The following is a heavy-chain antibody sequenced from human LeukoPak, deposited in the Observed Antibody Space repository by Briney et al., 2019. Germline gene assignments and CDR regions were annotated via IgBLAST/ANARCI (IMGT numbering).Heavy chain of an antibody. CDR1: GFTFSNYA. V-gene: IGHV3-23*01. Sequence: GGSLRLSCAASGFTFSNYAMNWVRQAPGKGLEFVSGISPSGGSTFYPDSVKGRFAISRDNSKNTLYLQMNTLRAEDTAVFYCAKGEDGYTTFDYWGQGTLVTVSS. D-gene: IGHD5-24*01. J-gene: IGHJ4*02. CDR2: ISPSGGST. CDR3: AKGEDGYTTFDY.